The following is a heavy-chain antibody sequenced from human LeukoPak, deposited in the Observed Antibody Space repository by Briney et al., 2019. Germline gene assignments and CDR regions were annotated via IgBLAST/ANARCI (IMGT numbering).Heavy chain of an antibody. CDR1: VFTLSSYW. Sequence: RGSPRLSCAAPVFTLSSYWMSWVRQAPRKGRERVANIKQDGSEKYYVDSVKSRFTISRDNDKNSLYLQMNSLRAEDTAVYYCARDTYSSSWYFVKYYYYGMDVWGQGTTVTVSS. CDR2: IKQDGSEK. D-gene: IGHD6-13*01. V-gene: IGHV3-7*01. CDR3: ARDTYSSSWYFVKYYYYGMDV. J-gene: IGHJ6*02.